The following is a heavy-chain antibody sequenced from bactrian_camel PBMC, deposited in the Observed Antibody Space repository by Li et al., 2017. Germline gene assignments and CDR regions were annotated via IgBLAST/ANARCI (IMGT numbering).Heavy chain of an antibody. Sequence: HVQLVESGGGSVQTGGSLRLSCVVSGHSRGSNCVGWYRLPPGRAPAEREGIAAIRRSGGETWYAGSVKGRFTISQDNTRNTMCLQMDSLEPEDTAVYYCAASTIASNENALSPDRYTYWGQGTQVTVS. V-gene: IGHV3S55*01. CDR3: AASTIASNENALSPDRYTY. CDR2: IRRSGGET. CDR1: GHSRGSNC. D-gene: IGHD4*01. J-gene: IGHJ4*01.